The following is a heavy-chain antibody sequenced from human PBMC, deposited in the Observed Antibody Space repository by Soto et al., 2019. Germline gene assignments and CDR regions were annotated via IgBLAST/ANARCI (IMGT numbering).Heavy chain of an antibody. V-gene: IGHV4-34*01. Sequence: SETLSLTCAVYGGSFSGYYWSWIRQPPGKGLEWIGEINHSGSTNYNPSLKSRVTISVDTSKNQFSLKLSSVTAADTAVYYCARLEYRVAARHYYSYGMDVWGQGTTVTVSS. D-gene: IGHD6-6*01. J-gene: IGHJ6*02. CDR1: GGSFSGYY. CDR2: INHSGST. CDR3: ARLEYRVAARHYYSYGMDV.